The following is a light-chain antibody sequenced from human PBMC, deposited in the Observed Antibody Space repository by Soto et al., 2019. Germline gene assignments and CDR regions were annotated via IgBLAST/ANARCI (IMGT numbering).Light chain of an antibody. CDR3: QQYNNWPPFT. J-gene: IGKJ3*01. CDR1: QSVSSN. CDR2: GAS. V-gene: IGKV3-15*01. Sequence: EIVMTQSPATLSVSPGERATLSCRASQSVSSNLAWYQQKPVQAPRLLIYGASTRATGIPARFSGSGSGTEFTHPISSLQSEDFAVYYCQQYNNWPPFTFGPGTKVDIK.